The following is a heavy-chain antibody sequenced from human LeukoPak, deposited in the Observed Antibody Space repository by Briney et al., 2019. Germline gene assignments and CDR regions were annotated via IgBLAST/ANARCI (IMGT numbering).Heavy chain of an antibody. CDR2: IDPSDSYT. CDR3: AITRMVAATTLFDY. Sequence: GESLKISCKGSGYSFTSYWISWVRQMPGKGLEWMGRIDPSDSYTNYSPSFQGHVTISADKSISTAYLQWSSLKASDTAMYYCAITRMVAATTLFDYWGQGTLVTVSS. CDR1: GYSFTSYW. V-gene: IGHV5-10-1*01. D-gene: IGHD2-15*01. J-gene: IGHJ4*02.